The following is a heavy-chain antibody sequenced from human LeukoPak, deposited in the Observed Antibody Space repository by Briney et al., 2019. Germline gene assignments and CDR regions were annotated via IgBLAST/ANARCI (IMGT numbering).Heavy chain of an antibody. CDR3: AKGYWNPGY. V-gene: IGHV3-23*01. CDR2: ISGSGGST. J-gene: IGHJ4*02. CDR1: GFTFSTYA. Sequence: GGSLRLSCVASGFTFSTYALTWVRQAPGKGLEWVSGISGSGGSTYYADSVKGRFTISRDNSKNTLYLQMNSLRAEDTALYYCAKGYWNPGYCGQGTLFTVSS. D-gene: IGHD1-1*01.